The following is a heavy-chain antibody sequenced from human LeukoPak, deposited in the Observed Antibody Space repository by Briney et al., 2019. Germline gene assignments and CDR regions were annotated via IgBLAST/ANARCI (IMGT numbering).Heavy chain of an antibody. CDR2: ISNSGST. CDR1: GDSVSSADYS. D-gene: IGHD1/OR15-1a*01. Sequence: SQTLSLTCAVSGDSVSSADYSWSWIRRPPGKGLEWVGQISNSGSTYYNPSLKSRATISLDRSKKQFSLKPPSMTAADTAVYYCARNNSHYGLDVWGPGTTVTVSS. J-gene: IGHJ6*02. V-gene: IGHV4-30-2*01. CDR3: ARNNSHYGLDV.